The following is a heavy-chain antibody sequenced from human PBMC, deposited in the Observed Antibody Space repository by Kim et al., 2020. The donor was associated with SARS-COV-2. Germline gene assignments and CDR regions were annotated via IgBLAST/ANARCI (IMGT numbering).Heavy chain of an antibody. Sequence: ASVKVSCNASGYTFTSYGISWVRQAPGQGLEWMGWISAYNGNTNYAQKLQGRVTMTTDTSTSTAYMELRSLRSDDTAVYYCARDFGGNPYYYYGMDVWGQGTTVTVSS. CDR1: GYTFTSYG. CDR3: ARDFGGNPYYYYGMDV. CDR2: ISAYNGNT. J-gene: IGHJ6*02. V-gene: IGHV1-18*01. D-gene: IGHD2-15*01.